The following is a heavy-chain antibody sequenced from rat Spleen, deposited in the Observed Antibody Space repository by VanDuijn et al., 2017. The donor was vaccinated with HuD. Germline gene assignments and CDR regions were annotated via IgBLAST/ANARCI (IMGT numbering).Heavy chain of an antibody. D-gene: IGHD1-11*01. CDR3: AKENGGYSPFDY. CDR2: ITSGGSNT. J-gene: IGHJ2*01. V-gene: IGHV5-25*01. Sequence: EVQLVESGGGLVQPGRSLKLSCAVSGFTFSSFVMAWVRQAPKKGLEWVASITSGGSNTYYPDSVKGRFTISRDNAKSTLYLQMDSVRSEDTATYYCAKENGGYSPFDYWGQGVMVTVSS. CDR1: GFTFSSFV.